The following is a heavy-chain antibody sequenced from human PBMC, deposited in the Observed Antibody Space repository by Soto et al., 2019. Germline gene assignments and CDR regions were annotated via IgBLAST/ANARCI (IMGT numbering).Heavy chain of an antibody. Sequence: DVQLLESGGGLVQPGGSLRLSCAASGFSFSSYAMVWVRQAPGKGLEWVSVISARGGSSYFAASVKGRFTISRDNSKNLLSLEMNSLRAEDTAIYFCAKGSIEYSASVDNWGQGTLVLVSS. CDR2: ISARGGSS. V-gene: IGHV3-23*01. J-gene: IGHJ4*02. CDR1: GFSFSSYA. D-gene: IGHD4-4*01. CDR3: AKGSIEYSASVDN.